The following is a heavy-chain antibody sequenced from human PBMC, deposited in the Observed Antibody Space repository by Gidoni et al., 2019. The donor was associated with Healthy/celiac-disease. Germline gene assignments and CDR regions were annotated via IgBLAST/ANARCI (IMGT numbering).Heavy chain of an antibody. Sequence: QVQLVQSGAEVKKPGASVKVSCKASGGTFSSYAISWVRQAPGQGLEWMGGIIPIFGTANYAQKFQGRVTITADESTSTAYMELSSLRSEDTAVYYCARGYCSSTSCYVGNYYYYYGMDVWGQGTTVTVSS. J-gene: IGHJ6*02. V-gene: IGHV1-69*01. CDR3: ARGYCSSTSCYVGNYYYYYGMDV. D-gene: IGHD2-2*01. CDR1: GGTFSSYA. CDR2: IIPIFGTA.